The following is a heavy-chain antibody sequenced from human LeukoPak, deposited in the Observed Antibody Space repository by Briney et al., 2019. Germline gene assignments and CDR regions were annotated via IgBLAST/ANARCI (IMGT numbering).Heavy chain of an antibody. CDR2: IYKSGTT. CDR1: LGATNNYY. V-gene: IGHV4-4*07. D-gene: IGHD4-23*01. CDR3: ARVFGGNSLDP. Sequence: PSETLSLTCTVSLGATNNYYWSWIRQPAGKGLEWIGRIYKSGTTYYSPSLQSRVTMSIDTSKNQFSLRLSAVTAADTAIYYCARVFGGNSLDPWGQGILVAVSS. J-gene: IGHJ5*02.